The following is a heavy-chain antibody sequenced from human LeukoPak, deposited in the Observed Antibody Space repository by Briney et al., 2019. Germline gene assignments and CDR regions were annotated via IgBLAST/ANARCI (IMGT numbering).Heavy chain of an antibody. J-gene: IGHJ4*02. CDR3: ARGRFWSNYFDY. CDR2: INSDGSST. D-gene: IGHD3-3*01. CDR1: GFTFSSYW. Sequence: GGSLRLSCAASGFTFSSYWMHWVGQAPGKGLVWVSRINSDGSSTSYADSVKGRFTISRDNAKNTLYLQMNSLRAEDTAVYYCARGRFWSNYFDYWGQGTLFTVSS. V-gene: IGHV3-74*01.